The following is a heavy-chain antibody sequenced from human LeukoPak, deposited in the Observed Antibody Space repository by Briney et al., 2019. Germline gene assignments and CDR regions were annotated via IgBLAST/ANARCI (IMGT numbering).Heavy chain of an antibody. D-gene: IGHD6-13*01. CDR2: MYYSGST. J-gene: IGHJ6*03. Sequence: SETLSLTCTVSGVSISSYYWSWLRQPPGKGLEWIGYMYYSGSTNYNPSLKSRVTISVDMSKNQVSLKLSSVTAADTAVYYCARDRVGQQLVGRKYYYYYMDVWGKGTTVTISS. CDR1: GVSISSYY. CDR3: ARDRVGQQLVGRKYYYYYMDV. V-gene: IGHV4-59*01.